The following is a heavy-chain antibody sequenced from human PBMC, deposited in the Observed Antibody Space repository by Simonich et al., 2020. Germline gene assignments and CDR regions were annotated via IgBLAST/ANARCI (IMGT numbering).Heavy chain of an antibody. Sequence: QVQLVQSGAEVKKPGSSVKVSCKASGGTFSSYAISWVRQAPGQGLEGMGGIIPIFGTANYAQKFQGRVTITADESTSTAYMELSSLRSEDTAVYYCARSPTYSSSWYFDYWGQGTLVTVSS. CDR3: ARSPTYSSSWYFDY. J-gene: IGHJ4*02. CDR2: IIPIFGTA. V-gene: IGHV1-69*13. D-gene: IGHD6-13*01. CDR1: GGTFSSYA.